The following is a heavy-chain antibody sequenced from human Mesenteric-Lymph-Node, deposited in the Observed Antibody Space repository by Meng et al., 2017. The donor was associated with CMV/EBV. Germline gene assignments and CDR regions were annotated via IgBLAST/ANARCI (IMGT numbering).Heavy chain of an antibody. CDR3: AGYCGGGSCYAWEFDY. CDR2: ISAYNGNT. Sequence: ASVKVSCKASGYTFTSYGISWVRQAPGQGLEWMGWISAYNGNTNYAQKLQGRVTMTRDTSISTAYMELSRLRSDDTAVYYCAGYCGGGSCYAWEFDYWGQGALVTVSS. CDR1: GYTFTSYG. D-gene: IGHD2-15*01. J-gene: IGHJ4*02. V-gene: IGHV1-18*01.